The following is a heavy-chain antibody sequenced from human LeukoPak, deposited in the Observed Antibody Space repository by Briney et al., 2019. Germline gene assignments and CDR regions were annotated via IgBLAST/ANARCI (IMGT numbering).Heavy chain of an antibody. Sequence: HPEGSLRLSCVVSGFTFSESWMSWVRQAPGKGLGWVASLNLDGSDKYYVDSVKGRFTISRDNAKNSLYLQMDSLRVEDTAVYYCAKGKRYPDYWGQGTLVTVSS. J-gene: IGHJ4*02. CDR2: LNLDGSDK. V-gene: IGHV3-7*03. CDR3: AKGKRYPDY. CDR1: GFTFSESW. D-gene: IGHD1-1*01.